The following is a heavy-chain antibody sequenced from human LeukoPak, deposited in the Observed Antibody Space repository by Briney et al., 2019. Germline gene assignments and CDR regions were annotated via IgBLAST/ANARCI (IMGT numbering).Heavy chain of an antibody. Sequence: SETLCLTCAVYGGSFSGYYWSWIRQPPGKGLEWVGEIIHSGSTNYNPSLTSRVTISVETSKYQFSLKLSSVTAADSAVYCCARGLGGTTLDAFDIWGQGTMVTVSS. V-gene: IGHV4-34*01. CDR2: IIHSGST. D-gene: IGHD1-1*01. CDR3: ARGLGGTTLDAFDI. J-gene: IGHJ3*02. CDR1: GGSFSGYY.